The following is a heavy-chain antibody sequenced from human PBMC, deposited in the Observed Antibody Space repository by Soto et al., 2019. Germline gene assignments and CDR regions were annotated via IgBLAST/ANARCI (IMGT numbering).Heavy chain of an antibody. Sequence: LRLSCTASGFTFSSYGMGWVRQAPGKGLQWVSTIRGDGGQTHYTDSVKGRFSISRDNSKNTVYLQMDSLRAEDTAMYFCARDVGLDSDDFFAYWGQGTQVTVSS. D-gene: IGHD3-9*01. CDR1: GFTFSSYG. J-gene: IGHJ4*02. CDR2: IRGDGGQT. V-gene: IGHV3-23*01. CDR3: ARDVGLDSDDFFAY.